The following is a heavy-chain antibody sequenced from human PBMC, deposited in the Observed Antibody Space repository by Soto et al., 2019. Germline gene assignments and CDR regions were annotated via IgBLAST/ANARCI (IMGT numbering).Heavy chain of an antibody. Sequence: ASVKVSCKAFGYTFTGYYMHWVRQAPGQGLEWMGWINPNSGGTNYAQKFQGRVTMTRDTSISTAYMELSRLRSDDTAVYCCARAGYSYGLPDAFDIWGQGXMVTVSS. CDR1: GYTFTGYY. CDR2: INPNSGGT. J-gene: IGHJ3*02. V-gene: IGHV1-2*02. D-gene: IGHD5-18*01. CDR3: ARAGYSYGLPDAFDI.